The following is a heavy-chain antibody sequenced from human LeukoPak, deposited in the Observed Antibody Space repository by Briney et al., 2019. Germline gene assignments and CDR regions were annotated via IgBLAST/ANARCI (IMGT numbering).Heavy chain of an antibody. J-gene: IGHJ4*02. CDR2: IYYSGST. CDR1: GFTFSSYAMH. D-gene: IGHD1-26*01. CDR3: ARRPVGASGYDS. V-gene: IGHV4-39*01. Sequence: PGGSLRLSCAASGFTFSSYAMHWVRQPPGKGLEWIGSIYYSGSTYYNPSLKSRVTISVDTSKNQFSLKLSSVTAADTAVHYCARRPVGASGYDSWGQGTLVTVSS.